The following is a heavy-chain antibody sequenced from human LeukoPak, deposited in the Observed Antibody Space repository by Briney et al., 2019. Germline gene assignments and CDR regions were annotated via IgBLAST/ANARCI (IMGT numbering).Heavy chain of an antibody. CDR2: MNPNSGNT. Sequence: ASVKVSCKASGYTFTSYDINWVRQATGQGLEWMGWMNPNSGNTGYAQKFQGRVTMTRNTSISTAYTELSSLRSEDTAVFYCARVPGGSYGPDFDYWGQGTLVTVSS. V-gene: IGHV1-8*01. J-gene: IGHJ4*02. CDR3: ARVPGGSYGPDFDY. D-gene: IGHD5-18*01. CDR1: GYTFTSYD.